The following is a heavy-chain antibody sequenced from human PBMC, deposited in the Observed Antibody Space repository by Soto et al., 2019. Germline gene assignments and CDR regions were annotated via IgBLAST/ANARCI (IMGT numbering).Heavy chain of an antibody. V-gene: IGHV3-33*01. D-gene: IGHD1-26*01. CDR2: IWYDGSNK. J-gene: IGHJ6*02. CDR3: ARDSLSYPYCYYYYGMDV. CDR1: GFTFSSYG. Sequence: GGSLRLSCAASGFTFSSYGMHWVRQAPGKGLEWVAVIWYDGSNKYYADSVKGRFTISRDNSKNTLYLQMNSLRAEDTAVYYCARDSLSYPYCYYYYGMDVWGQGTTVTVSS.